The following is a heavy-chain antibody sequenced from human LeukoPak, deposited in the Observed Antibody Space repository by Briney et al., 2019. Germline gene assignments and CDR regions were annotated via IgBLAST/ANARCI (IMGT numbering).Heavy chain of an antibody. Sequence: GGSLRLSCAASGFTFSSYEMNWVRQAPGKGLEWVAFIRYDGSNKYYADSVKGRFTISRDNSKNTLYLQMNSLRAEDTAVYYCATLDIVVVPGLTDAFDIWGQGTMVTVSS. J-gene: IGHJ3*02. V-gene: IGHV3-30*02. CDR1: GFTFSSYE. CDR3: ATLDIVVVPGLTDAFDI. D-gene: IGHD2-2*03. CDR2: IRYDGSNK.